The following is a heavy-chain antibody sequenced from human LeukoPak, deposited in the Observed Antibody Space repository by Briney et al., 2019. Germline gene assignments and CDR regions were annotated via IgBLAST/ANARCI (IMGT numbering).Heavy chain of an antibody. CDR2: IRYDGNNE. CDR1: GINLCYYC. J-gene: IGHJ4*02. V-gene: IGHV3-30*02. CDR3: AKDYRVYYGSGSSFDH. Sequence: GSLRISRAASGINLCYYCHPWVRQASGQGLGWVAFIRYDGNNEHYADSVKGRFTISRDNAKNTLYLQMNSLRAEGTAVYYCAKDYRVYYGSGSSFDHWGQGTLVIVSS. D-gene: IGHD3-10*01.